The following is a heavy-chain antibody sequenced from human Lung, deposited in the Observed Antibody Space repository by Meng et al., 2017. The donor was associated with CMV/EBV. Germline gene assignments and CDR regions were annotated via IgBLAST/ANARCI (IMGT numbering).Heavy chain of an antibody. V-gene: IGHV1-8*01. CDR3: ARTRIEVEPDGTKSKNDNDGMDV. D-gene: IGHD2-15*01. J-gene: IGHJ6*02. Sequence: ASVXVSXKASGYTFTTYDINWVRQATGQGLEWMGWMNPNSGNTGYAQKFQGRVTMTRVTSISTAYMELSSLTSDDTAVYYCARTRIEVEPDGTKSKNDNDGMDVWXQGTXVTVAS. CDR1: GYTFTTYD. CDR2: MNPNSGNT.